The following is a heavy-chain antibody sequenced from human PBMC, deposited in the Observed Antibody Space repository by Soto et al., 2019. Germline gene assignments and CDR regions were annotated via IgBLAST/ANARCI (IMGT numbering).Heavy chain of an antibody. V-gene: IGHV4-30-4*01. CDR3: GRDLTSNANCIDP. J-gene: IGHJ5*02. Sequence: QVQLQESGPGLVKPSQTLSLTCSVSGDYIHVGGYYWTWIRQRPGKGLEWMGYIYYTGKTYYNPSIESRLNMSVDRSKNQVSLRLTSVTAADTAVYFCGRDLTSNANCIDPWGQGTLVTVSS. CDR1: GDYIHVGGYY. D-gene: IGHD2-2*01. CDR2: IYYTGKT.